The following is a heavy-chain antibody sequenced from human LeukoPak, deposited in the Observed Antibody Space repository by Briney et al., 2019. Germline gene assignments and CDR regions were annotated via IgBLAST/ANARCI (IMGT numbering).Heavy chain of an antibody. V-gene: IGHV4-31*03. CDR1: GGSISSGGYY. CDR3: ARGGCSGGSCYQDWFDP. J-gene: IGHJ5*02. Sequence: SETLSLTCTVSGGSISSGGYYWSWIRQHPGKGLEWIGYIYYSGSTYYNPSLKSRVTISVDTSKNQFSLELSSVTAADTAVYYCARGGCSGGSCYQDWFDPWGQGTLVTVSS. D-gene: IGHD2-15*01. CDR2: IYYSGST.